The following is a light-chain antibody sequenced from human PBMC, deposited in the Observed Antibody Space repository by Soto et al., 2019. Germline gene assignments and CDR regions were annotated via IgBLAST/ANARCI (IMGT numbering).Light chain of an antibody. Sequence: EIVMTQSPATLSVSPGERATLSCRASQSVSSNLAWYQQKPGQAPRLLIYGASTRATGIPARFSGSGSGTEFTLTISSLQSEDFAVYYCQQYNNWPLTFAQGTRWISN. CDR2: GAS. V-gene: IGKV3-15*01. CDR3: QQYNNWPLT. CDR1: QSVSSN. J-gene: IGKJ1*01.